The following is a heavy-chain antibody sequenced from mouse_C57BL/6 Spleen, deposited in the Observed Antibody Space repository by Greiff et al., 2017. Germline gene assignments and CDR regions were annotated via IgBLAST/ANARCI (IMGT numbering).Heavy chain of an antibody. CDR2: INPGSGGT. J-gene: IGHJ2*01. Sequence: QVQLKQSGAELVRPGTSVKVSCKASGYAFTNYLIEWVKQRPGQGLEWIGVINPGSGGTNYNEKFKGKAKLTADKSSSTAYMQLSSLTSEDSAVYFWARETTAYYFDYWGQGTTLTVSS. V-gene: IGHV1-54*01. CDR1: GYAFTNYL. D-gene: IGHD1-2*01. CDR3: ARETTAYYFDY.